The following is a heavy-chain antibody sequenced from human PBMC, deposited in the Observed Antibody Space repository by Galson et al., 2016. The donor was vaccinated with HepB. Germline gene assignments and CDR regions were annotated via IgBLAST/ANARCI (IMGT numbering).Heavy chain of an antibody. V-gene: IGHV4-4*02. CDR2: IYHSGST. D-gene: IGHD3-10*01. CDR1: GDSLTSNNW. J-gene: IGHJ6*02. Sequence: SETLSLTCAVSGDSLTSNNWWGWVRQSPEKGLEWIGEIYHSGSTKYNPSLKSRVTISADKSKNHLFLHLTSVTAADTAVYYCARCSSGSYSFYYYGMDVWGQGTTVTVSS. CDR3: ARCSSGSYSFYYYGMDV.